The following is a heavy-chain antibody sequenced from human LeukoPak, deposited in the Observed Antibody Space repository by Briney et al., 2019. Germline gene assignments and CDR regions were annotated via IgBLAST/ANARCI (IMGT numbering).Heavy chain of an antibody. J-gene: IGHJ4*02. D-gene: IGHD2/OR15-2a*01. CDR1: GFTLSDYF. CDR2: IKQDGSEK. Sequence: PGGSLRLSCAASGFTLSDYFMSWVRQAPGKGPEGVANIKQDGSEKQYLDAVKGRFTISRDNAKNLLYLEMHSLRVEDTAVYYCATNLGGRVDNSPFRPFDCWGQGKLVTVSS. V-gene: IGHV3-7*01. CDR3: ATNLGGRVDNSPFRPFDC.